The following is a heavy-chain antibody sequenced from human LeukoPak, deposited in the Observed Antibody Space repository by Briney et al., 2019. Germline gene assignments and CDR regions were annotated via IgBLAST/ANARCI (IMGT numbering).Heavy chain of an antibody. CDR2: IIPMFGSA. CDR1: GCTFSSYA. CDR3: ARAPRYCSGGSCYLDAFDI. V-gene: IGHV1-69*01. Sequence: VKVSCKASGCTFSSYAISWVRQAPGQGLEWMGGIIPMFGSANYAQKFQGRVTITADESTSTAYMELSSLRSEDTAVYYCARAPRYCSGGSCYLDAFDIWGQGTMASVSS. J-gene: IGHJ3*02. D-gene: IGHD2-15*01.